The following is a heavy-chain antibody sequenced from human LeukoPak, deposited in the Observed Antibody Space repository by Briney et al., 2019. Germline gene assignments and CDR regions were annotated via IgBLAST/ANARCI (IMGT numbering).Heavy chain of an antibody. Sequence: GGSLRLSCAASGFTFSSYAMSWVRQAPGKGLEWVSAISGSGGSTYYADSVKGRFTISRDNSKNTLYLQMNSLRAEDTAVYYCAKAPKLAYDSSGYYHLASYYYYCMDVWGKGTTVTVSS. CDR3: AKAPKLAYDSSGYYHLASYYYYCMDV. CDR1: GFTFSSYA. D-gene: IGHD3-22*01. CDR2: ISGSGGST. J-gene: IGHJ6*03. V-gene: IGHV3-23*01.